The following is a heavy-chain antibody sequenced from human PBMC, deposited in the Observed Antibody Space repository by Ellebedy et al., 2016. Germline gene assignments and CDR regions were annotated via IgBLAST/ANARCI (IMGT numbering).Heavy chain of an antibody. D-gene: IGHD2-8*01. Sequence: GESLKISCAASGFTFSTYAMTWVRQAPGKGLEWLSAISGDSVYTYYADSVKGRFTISRDNSKNTVFLQMNSLRAKDTAVYYCAKGYCMNGICQIDYWGQGTLVTVSS. V-gene: IGHV3-23*01. CDR1: GFTFSTYA. CDR2: ISGDSVYT. CDR3: AKGYCMNGICQIDY. J-gene: IGHJ4*02.